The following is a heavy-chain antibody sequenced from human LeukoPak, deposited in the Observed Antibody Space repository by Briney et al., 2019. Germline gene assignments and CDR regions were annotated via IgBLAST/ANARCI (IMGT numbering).Heavy chain of an antibody. CDR1: GGSISSYY. CDR2: IYYRGYT. V-gene: IGHV4-59*08. D-gene: IGHD6-13*01. J-gene: IGHJ6*02. CDR3: ARATIEDTWYVGSTDV. Sequence: PSETLSFTCNVSGGSISSYYWSWIRQPPGKGLEWIGYIYYRGYTKYNPSLKSRVAMSVDTSKNQFSLKLNSVTAADTAVYYCARATIEDTWYVGSTDVWGQGTTVTVSS.